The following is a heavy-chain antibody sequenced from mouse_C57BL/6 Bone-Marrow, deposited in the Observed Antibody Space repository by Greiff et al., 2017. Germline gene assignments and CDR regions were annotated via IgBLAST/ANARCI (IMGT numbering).Heavy chain of an antibody. CDR1: GYTFTSYW. CDR2: IDPSDSYT. D-gene: IGHD4-1*01. V-gene: IGHV1-69*01. J-gene: IGHJ3*01. Sequence: QVQLQQSGAELVMPGASVKLSCKASGYTFTSYWMHWVKQRPGQGLEWIGEIDPSDSYTNYNQKFKGKSTLTVDKSSSTAYMQLSSLTSEDSAVYYCARLGGVCAYWGQGTLVTVSA. CDR3: ARLGGVCAY.